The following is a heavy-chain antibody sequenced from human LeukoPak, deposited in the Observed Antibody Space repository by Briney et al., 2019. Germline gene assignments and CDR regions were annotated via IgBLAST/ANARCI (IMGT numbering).Heavy chain of an antibody. J-gene: IGHJ3*02. CDR3: ARSPWADAFDI. Sequence: GGSLRLSCAASGFTVSSNYMSWVRQAPGKGLEWVSVIYSGGSTYYADSVKGGFTISRDNSKNTLYLQMNSLRAEDTAVYYCARSPWADAFDIWGQGTMVTVSS. CDR1: GFTVSSNY. V-gene: IGHV3-66*01. D-gene: IGHD7-27*01. CDR2: IYSGGST.